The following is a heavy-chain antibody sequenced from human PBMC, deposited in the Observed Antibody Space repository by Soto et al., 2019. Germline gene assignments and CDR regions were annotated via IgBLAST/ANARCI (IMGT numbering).Heavy chain of an antibody. Sequence: XGSLRRSCAASGFTFSSYSLSWVRQAPGKGLEWVSAISGSGGSTYYADSVKGRFTISRDNSKNTLYLQMNSLRAEDTAVYYCAKDVQQLLWGVLDDWGQGTLVTVSS. CDR3: AKDVQQLLWGVLDD. D-gene: IGHD6-6*01. V-gene: IGHV3-23*01. J-gene: IGHJ4*02. CDR1: GFTFSSYS. CDR2: ISGSGGST.